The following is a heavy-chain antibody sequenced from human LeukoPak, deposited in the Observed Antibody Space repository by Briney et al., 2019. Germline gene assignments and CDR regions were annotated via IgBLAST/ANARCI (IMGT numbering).Heavy chain of an antibody. CDR2: IYYSGST. J-gene: IGHJ4*02. Sequence: SETLSLTCTVSGGSISSYYWSWIRQPPGKGLEWIGYIYYSGSTNYNPSLKSRVTISVDKSKNQFSLKLSSVTAADTAVYYCARLRDGYYNYWGQGTLVTVSS. CDR3: ARLRDGYYNY. D-gene: IGHD5-24*01. CDR1: GGSISSYY. V-gene: IGHV4-59*12.